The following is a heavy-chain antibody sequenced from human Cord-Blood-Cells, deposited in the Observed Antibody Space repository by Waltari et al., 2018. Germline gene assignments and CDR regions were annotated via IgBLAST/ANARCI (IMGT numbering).Heavy chain of an antibody. Sequence: QVQLQQSGPGLVKPSQTLPLTCAISGDRVSSNSASWTWIRPSPSRGLEWLGRTYYRSKWYNDYAVSVKSRITINPDTSKNQFSLQLNSVTPEDTAVYYCARVAAAGYYYYYGMDVWGQGTTVTVSS. J-gene: IGHJ6*02. CDR1: GDRVSSNSAS. CDR3: ARVAAAGYYYYYGMDV. CDR2: TYYRSKWYN. V-gene: IGHV6-1*01. D-gene: IGHD6-13*01.